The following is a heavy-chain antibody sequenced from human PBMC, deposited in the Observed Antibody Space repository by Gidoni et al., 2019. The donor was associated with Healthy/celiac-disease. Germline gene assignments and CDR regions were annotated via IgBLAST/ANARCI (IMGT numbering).Heavy chain of an antibody. CDR1: GFTFSGSA. D-gene: IGHD4-17*01. Sequence: EVQLVESGGGWVQPGGSRKLAGAASGFTFSGSAMHWVRQASGKGLEWVVRIRSKANSYATAYAASVKGRFPISRDDSKNTAYLQMNSLKTEDTAVYYCTRRTLYGDYDLFDYWGQGTLVTVSS. CDR2: IRSKANSYAT. J-gene: IGHJ4*02. CDR3: TRRTLYGDYDLFDY. V-gene: IGHV3-73*01.